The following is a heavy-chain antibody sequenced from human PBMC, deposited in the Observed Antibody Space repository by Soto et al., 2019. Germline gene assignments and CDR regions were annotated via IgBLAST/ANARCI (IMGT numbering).Heavy chain of an antibody. CDR2: ISAYNGNT. Sequence: ASVKVPCRASGYTFTSYGISLVRQAPGQGLDWMGWISAYNGNTNYAQKLQGRVTMTTDTSTSTAYMELRSLRSDDTAVYYCARDNLYYYDSSGPPGTSGYWGQGTLVTVSS. J-gene: IGHJ4*02. D-gene: IGHD3-22*01. V-gene: IGHV1-18*01. CDR1: GYTFTSYG. CDR3: ARDNLYYYDSSGPPGTSGY.